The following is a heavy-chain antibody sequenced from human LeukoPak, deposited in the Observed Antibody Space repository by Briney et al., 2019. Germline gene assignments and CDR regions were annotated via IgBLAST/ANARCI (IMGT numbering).Heavy chain of an antibody. Sequence: GGSLRLSCAASGFTFNSYEMNWDRQAPGKGLEWVSYISSSGSTIYYADSVKGRFTISRDNAKNSLYLQMNSLRAEDTAVYYCAELGITMIGGVWGKGTTVTISS. D-gene: IGHD3-10*02. CDR2: ISSSGSTI. V-gene: IGHV3-48*03. CDR3: AELGITMIGGV. J-gene: IGHJ6*04. CDR1: GFTFNSYE.